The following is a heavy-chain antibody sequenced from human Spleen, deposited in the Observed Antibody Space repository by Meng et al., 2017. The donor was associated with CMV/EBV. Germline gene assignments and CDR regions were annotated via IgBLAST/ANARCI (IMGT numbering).Heavy chain of an antibody. V-gene: IGHV3-7*03. CDR2: INQDGSEK. J-gene: IGHJ3*02. CDR1: GFTFSTYW. CDR3: AKEKIFGVVIWADGFDI. Sequence: GESLKISCAASGFTFSTYWMSWVRQAPGKGLEWVANINQDGSEKYYVDSVKGRFTISRDNAKNSLYLQMNSLRAEDTAVYYCAKEKIFGVVIWADGFDIWGQGTMVTVS. D-gene: IGHD3-3*01.